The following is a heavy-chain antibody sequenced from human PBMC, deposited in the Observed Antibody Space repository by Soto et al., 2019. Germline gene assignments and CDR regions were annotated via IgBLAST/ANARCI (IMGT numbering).Heavy chain of an antibody. Sequence: SETLSLTCTVSGGSISNYYWSWIRQPPGKGLEWIGYIYYSGSTYYNPSLKSRVTISVDTSKNQFSLKLSSVTAADTAVYYCARASQYPELFDYWGQGTLVTVS. CDR3: ARASQYPELFDY. V-gene: IGHV4-59*08. J-gene: IGHJ4*02. CDR1: GGSISNYY. CDR2: IYYSGST. D-gene: IGHD1-7*01.